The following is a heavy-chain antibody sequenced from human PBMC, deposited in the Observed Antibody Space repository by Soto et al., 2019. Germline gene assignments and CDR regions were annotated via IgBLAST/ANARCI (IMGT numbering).Heavy chain of an antibody. CDR3: ARARIVYGMDV. D-gene: IGHD1-26*01. V-gene: IGHV4-34*01. CDR1: GGSFSGYY. J-gene: IGHJ6*02. Sequence: SETLSLTCSVYGGSFSGYYWSWSRQPPGKGLEWIGEINHSGSTNYNPSLKSRVTISVDTSKNQFSLKLSSVTAADTAVYYCARARIVYGMDVWGQGTTVTVSS. CDR2: INHSGST.